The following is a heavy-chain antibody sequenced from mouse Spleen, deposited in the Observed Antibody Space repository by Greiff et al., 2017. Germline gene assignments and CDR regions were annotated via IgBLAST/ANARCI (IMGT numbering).Heavy chain of an antibody. Sequence: VHLVESGAELVRPGASVTLSCKASGYTFTDYEMHWVKQTPVHGLEWIGAIDPETGGTAYNQKFKGKAILTADKSSSTAYMELRSLTSEDSAVYYCTRCNYYGSRGVFDYWGQGTTLTVSS. J-gene: IGHJ2*01. D-gene: IGHD1-1*01. CDR1: GYTFTDYE. CDR3: TRCNYYGSRGVFDY. CDR2: IDPETGGT. V-gene: IGHV1-15*01.